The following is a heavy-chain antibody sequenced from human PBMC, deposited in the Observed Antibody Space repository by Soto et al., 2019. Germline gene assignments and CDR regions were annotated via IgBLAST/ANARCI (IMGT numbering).Heavy chain of an antibody. Sequence: SGPTLVKPTQTLTLTCTFSGFSLSTSGVGVGWIRQPPGKALEWLALIYWNDDKRYSPSLKSRLTITKDTSKNQVVLTMTTMAPVDTPPYYGAHGNCSSPSRPQGSRHNWFDPWGQGTLVTVSS. CDR2: IYWNDDK. J-gene: IGHJ5*02. CDR3: AHGNCSSPSRPQGSRHNWFDP. V-gene: IGHV2-5*01. CDR1: GFSLSTSGVG. D-gene: IGHD2-2*01.